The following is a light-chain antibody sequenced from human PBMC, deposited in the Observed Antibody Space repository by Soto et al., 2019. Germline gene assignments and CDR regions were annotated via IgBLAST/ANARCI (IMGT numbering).Light chain of an antibody. CDR3: QQFSSSPLT. Sequence: EVVLTQSPGTLSLSPGERATLSCRASQSISSSYLAWYQQKPGQPPRLLLYRTFSRATGTPDRFSGSGSGTDFTLTISRLEPEDFAVYFCQQFSSSPLTFGGGTKVDI. CDR2: RTF. CDR1: QSISSSY. V-gene: IGKV3-20*01. J-gene: IGKJ4*01.